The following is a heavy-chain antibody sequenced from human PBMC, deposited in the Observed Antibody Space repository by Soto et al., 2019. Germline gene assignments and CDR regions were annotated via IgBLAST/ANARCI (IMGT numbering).Heavy chain of an antibody. V-gene: IGHV3-30-3*01. Sequence: GGSLRLSCAASGFIFSSYAMSWVRQAPGKGLEWVAVISYDGSNKYYADSVKGRFTISRDNSKNTLYLQMNSLRAEDTAVYYCAREWGWNYYGMDVWGQGTTVTVSS. J-gene: IGHJ6*02. CDR2: ISYDGSNK. D-gene: IGHD3-16*01. CDR3: AREWGWNYYGMDV. CDR1: GFIFSSYA.